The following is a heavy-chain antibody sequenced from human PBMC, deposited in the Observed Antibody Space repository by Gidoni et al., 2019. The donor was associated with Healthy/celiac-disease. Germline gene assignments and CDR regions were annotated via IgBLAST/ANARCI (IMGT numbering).Heavy chain of an antibody. J-gene: IGHJ3*02. V-gene: IGHV4-59*01. CDR1: GGSISSYY. Sequence: QVQLQESGPGLVKPSETLSLTCTVPGGSISSYYWSWIRHPPGKGLEWIGYIYYSGSTNYNPSLKSRVTISVDTSKNQFSLKLSSVTAADTAVYYCAGAEWLDSHYAFDIWGQGTMVTVSS. CDR3: AGAEWLDSHYAFDI. CDR2: IYYSGST. D-gene: IGHD6-19*01.